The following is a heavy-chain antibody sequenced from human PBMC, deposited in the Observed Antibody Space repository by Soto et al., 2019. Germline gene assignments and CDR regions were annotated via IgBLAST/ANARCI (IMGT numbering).Heavy chain of an antibody. D-gene: IGHD3-16*02. CDR1: GLSVSRNY. V-gene: IGHV3-66*01. CDR3: AREELSVDYYHYYGMDV. CDR2: IYSGGST. J-gene: IGHJ6*02. Sequence: EVQLVESGGGLVQPGGSLRLSCAASGLSVSRNYMSWVRQAPGKGLEWVSVIYSGGSTYYADSVKGRFIISRDNSKNTLGLQMNSRRAEDTAVYYCAREELSVDYYHYYGMDVWGQGTTVTVS.